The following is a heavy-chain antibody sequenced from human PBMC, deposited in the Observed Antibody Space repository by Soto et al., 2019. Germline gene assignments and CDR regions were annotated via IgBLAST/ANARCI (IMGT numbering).Heavy chain of an antibody. V-gene: IGHV4-34*01. J-gene: IGHJ6*02. D-gene: IGHD3-22*01. CDR1: GGSFSGYY. CDR2: INHSGST. CDR3: ARYYYDSSGSHPPYGMDV. Sequence: QVQLQQWGAGLLKPSETLSLTCAVYGGSFSGYYWSWIRQPPGKGLEWIGAINHSGSTNYNPSLKSRVTISVDTAKNQCSLKLSSVTAADTAVYYCARYYYDSSGSHPPYGMDVWGQGTTVTVS.